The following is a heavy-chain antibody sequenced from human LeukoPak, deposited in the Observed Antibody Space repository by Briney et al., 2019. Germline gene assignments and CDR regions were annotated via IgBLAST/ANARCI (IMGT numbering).Heavy chain of an antibody. Sequence: GGSLRLSCAASGFTFSSYSMNWVRQAPGKGLEWVSYISSSSTIYYADSVKGRFTISRDNAKNSLYLQMNSLRGEDTAVYYCARCPPTYYYGMDVWGQGTTVTVSS. CDR2: ISSSSTI. CDR3: ARCPPTYYYGMDV. V-gene: IGHV3-48*01. CDR1: GFTFSSYS. J-gene: IGHJ6*02.